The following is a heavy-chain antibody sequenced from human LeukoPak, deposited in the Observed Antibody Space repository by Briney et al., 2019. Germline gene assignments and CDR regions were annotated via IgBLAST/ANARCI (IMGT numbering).Heavy chain of an antibody. Sequence: ASVKVSCKASGYTFTSYYMHWVRQAPGQGLEWMGWISAYNGNTNYAQKLQGRVTMTTDTSTSTAYMELRSLRSDDTAVYYCARDRALDTAMVHYYYYGMDVWGQGTTVTVSS. CDR2: ISAYNGNT. CDR1: GYTFTSYY. CDR3: ARDRALDTAMVHYYYYGMDV. J-gene: IGHJ6*02. V-gene: IGHV1-18*04. D-gene: IGHD5-18*01.